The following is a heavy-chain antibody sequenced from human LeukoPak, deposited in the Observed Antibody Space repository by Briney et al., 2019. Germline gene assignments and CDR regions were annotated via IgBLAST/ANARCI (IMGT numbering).Heavy chain of an antibody. V-gene: IGHV3-33*01. J-gene: IGHJ3*02. Sequence: GGSLRLSCAASGFTFSSYGMHWVRQAPGKGLEWVAVIWYDGSNKYYADSVKGRFTISRDNSKNTLYLQMNSLRAEDTAVYCCARDGGITMIVGAQDAFDIWGQGTMVIVSS. CDR3: ARDGGITMIVGAQDAFDI. D-gene: IGHD3-22*01. CDR1: GFTFSSYG. CDR2: IWYDGSNK.